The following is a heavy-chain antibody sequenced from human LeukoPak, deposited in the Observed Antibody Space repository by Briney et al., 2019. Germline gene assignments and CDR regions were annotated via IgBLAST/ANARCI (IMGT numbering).Heavy chain of an antibody. D-gene: IGHD3-22*01. CDR2: IYYSGST. CDR1: GGSISSYY. CDR3: ARRRGYYDIPGWFDP. V-gene: IGHV4-59*08. Sequence: SETLSLTCTVSGGSISSYYWSWIRQPPGKGLEWIGYIYYSGSTNYNPSLKSRVTISVDTSKNQFSLKLSSVTAADTAVYYCARRRGYYDIPGWFDPWGQGTLVTVSS. J-gene: IGHJ5*02.